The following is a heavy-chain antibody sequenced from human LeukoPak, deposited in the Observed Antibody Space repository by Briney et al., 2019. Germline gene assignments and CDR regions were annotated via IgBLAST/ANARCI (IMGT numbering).Heavy chain of an antibody. CDR2: IIPILGIA. CDR1: GGTFSSYA. Sequence: SVKVSCKASGGTFSSYAISWVRQAPGQGLEWMGRIIPILGIANYAQKFQGRVTITADKSTSTAYMELSSLRSEDTAVYYCAARKSNYDFWSGGMDVWGQGATVTVSS. CDR3: AARKSNYDFWSGGMDV. J-gene: IGHJ6*02. D-gene: IGHD3-3*01. V-gene: IGHV1-69*04.